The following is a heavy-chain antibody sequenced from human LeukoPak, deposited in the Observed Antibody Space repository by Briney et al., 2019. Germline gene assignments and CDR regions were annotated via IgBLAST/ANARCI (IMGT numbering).Heavy chain of an antibody. CDR1: GYIFTTYW. CDR3: ARPPSSSWQNWYFDL. V-gene: IGHV5-51*01. J-gene: IGHJ2*01. Sequence: KYGESLKISCKASGYIFTTYWIGWVRQMPGKGLEWMGIIYPGDSDTRYSPSFQGQVTISADKSISTAYLQWSSLKASDTAMYYCARPPSSSWQNWYFDLWGRGTLVTVSS. D-gene: IGHD6-13*01. CDR2: IYPGDSDT.